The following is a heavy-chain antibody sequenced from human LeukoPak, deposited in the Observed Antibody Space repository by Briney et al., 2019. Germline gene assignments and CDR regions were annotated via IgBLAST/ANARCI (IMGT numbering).Heavy chain of an antibody. Sequence: SETVSLTCAVYGGSFSGYYWSWIRQPPGKGLEWIGEINHSGSTNYNPSLKSRVTISVDTSKNQFSLKLSSVTAADTAVYYCARTKGYSYGYSYFQHWGQGTLVTVSS. CDR2: INHSGST. CDR1: GGSFSGYY. V-gene: IGHV4-34*01. J-gene: IGHJ1*01. CDR3: ARTKGYSYGYSYFQH. D-gene: IGHD5-18*01.